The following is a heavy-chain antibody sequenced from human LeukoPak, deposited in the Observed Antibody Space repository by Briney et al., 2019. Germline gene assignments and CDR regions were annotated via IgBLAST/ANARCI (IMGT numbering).Heavy chain of an antibody. V-gene: IGHV3-30*18. J-gene: IGHJ3*02. CDR1: GFTFSSYG. CDR2: ISYDGSNK. Sequence: GRSLRLSCAASGFTFSSYGMHWVRQAPGKGLEWVAVISYDGSNKYYADSVKGRFTISRDNSKNTLYLQMNSLRAEDTAVYYCAKDWDYTLRRAFDIWGQGTMVTVSS. D-gene: IGHD3-16*01. CDR3: AKDWDYTLRRAFDI.